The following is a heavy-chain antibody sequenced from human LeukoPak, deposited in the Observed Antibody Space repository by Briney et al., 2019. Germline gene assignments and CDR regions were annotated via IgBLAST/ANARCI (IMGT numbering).Heavy chain of an antibody. Sequence: ASVKVSCKASGGTFSSYAISWVRQAPGQGLEWMGRIIPIFHTTNYAQKFQGRVTITTEQSTGTAYMELSSLRSEDTAVYYCARDIPGSSGYFNDAFDMWGQGTMVTVSS. CDR2: IIPIFHTT. V-gene: IGHV1-69*05. CDR1: GGTFSSYA. D-gene: IGHD3-22*01. J-gene: IGHJ3*02. CDR3: ARDIPGSSGYFNDAFDM.